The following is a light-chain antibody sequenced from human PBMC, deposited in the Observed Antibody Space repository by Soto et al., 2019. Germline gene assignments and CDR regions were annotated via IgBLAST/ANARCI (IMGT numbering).Light chain of an antibody. CDR3: HQSYITPPFT. J-gene: IGKJ3*01. CDR1: QSVSSY. Sequence: DIQMTQSPSPLSASVGDRVDITCRTSQSVSSYLNWYQAKPGKAPKLLIYEASSLESGVPSRFSGSGSGTDFTLTISSLQPEDSATYYCHQSYITPPFTFGPGTRVDI. CDR2: EAS. V-gene: IGKV1-39*01.